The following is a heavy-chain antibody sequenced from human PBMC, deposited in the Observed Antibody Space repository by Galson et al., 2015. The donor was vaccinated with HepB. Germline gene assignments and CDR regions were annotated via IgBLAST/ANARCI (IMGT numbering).Heavy chain of an antibody. CDR2: ISYDGSNK. D-gene: IGHD2-2*02. CDR3: AKDPLKVLRCSSTSCYTGYFQH. Sequence: SLRLSCAASGFTFSSYGMHWVRQAPGKGLEWVAVISYDGSNKYYADSVKGRFTISRDNSKNTLYLQMNSLRAEDTAVYYCAKDPLKVLRCSSTSCYTGYFQHWGQGTLVTVSS. V-gene: IGHV3-30*18. J-gene: IGHJ1*01. CDR1: GFTFSSYG.